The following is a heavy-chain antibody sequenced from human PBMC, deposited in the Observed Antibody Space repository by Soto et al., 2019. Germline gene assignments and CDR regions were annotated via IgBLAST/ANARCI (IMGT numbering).Heavy chain of an antibody. CDR3: ARFSSSWSLGNAFDI. CDR2: IHYSGIT. CDR1: GGSITSNSFY. Sequence: QLQLQESGPGLVNPSETLSLTCTVSGGSITSNSFYWGWIRQPPGKGLDWIGTIHYSGITYYNPSLKSRVTISVDTSMNQFSLKLTSVTAADTAVYYCARFSSSWSLGNAFDIWGQGTMVTVSS. J-gene: IGHJ3*02. V-gene: IGHV4-39*01. D-gene: IGHD6-13*01.